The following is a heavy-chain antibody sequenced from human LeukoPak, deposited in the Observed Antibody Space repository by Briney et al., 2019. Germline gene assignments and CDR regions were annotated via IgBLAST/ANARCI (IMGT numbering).Heavy chain of an antibody. CDR2: IYYSGST. D-gene: IGHD6-19*01. CDR3: ARHEGHQWLIYFDY. CDR1: GGSISGSPHY. V-gene: IGHV4-39*01. Sequence: PSETLSLTCAVSGGSISGSPHYWGWIRQPPGKGLEWIGSIYYSGSTYYNPSLKSRVTMSVDTTKNQFSLKLDSVTSADTAVYYCARHEGHQWLIYFDYWGQGTLVTVSS. J-gene: IGHJ4*02.